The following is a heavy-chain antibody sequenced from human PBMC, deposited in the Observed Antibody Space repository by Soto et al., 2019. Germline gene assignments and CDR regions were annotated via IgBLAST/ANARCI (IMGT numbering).Heavy chain of an antibody. D-gene: IGHD6-19*01. Sequence: PSETLSLTCTFSGSSIICYYWTWIRQSPERGLEWIGYIHYSGSANYNPSLNSRLTMSVDRSKSQFSMKLASVTAADTAVYYCARRVGGSGLNRFDPWGQGTLVTVSS. CDR2: IHYSGSA. J-gene: IGHJ5*02. CDR1: GSSIICYY. CDR3: ARRVGGSGLNRFDP. V-gene: IGHV4-59*12.